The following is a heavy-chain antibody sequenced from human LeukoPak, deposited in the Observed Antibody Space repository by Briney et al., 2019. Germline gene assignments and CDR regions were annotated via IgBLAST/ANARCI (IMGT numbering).Heavy chain of an antibody. D-gene: IGHD2-15*01. CDR3: ARDHQYCSGGSCYLGAHYYYGMDV. J-gene: IGHJ6*02. Sequence: SGGSLRLSCAASGFTFSSYGMHWVRQAPGKGLEWVAVIWYDGSNKYYADSVKGRFTISRDNSKNTLYLQMNSLRAEDTAVYYCARDHQYCSGGSCYLGAHYYYGMDVWGQGTTVTVSS. V-gene: IGHV3-33*01. CDR2: IWYDGSNK. CDR1: GFTFSSYG.